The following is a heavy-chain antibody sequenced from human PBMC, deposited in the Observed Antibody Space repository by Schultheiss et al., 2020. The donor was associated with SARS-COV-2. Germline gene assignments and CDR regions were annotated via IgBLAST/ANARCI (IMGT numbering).Heavy chain of an antibody. J-gene: IGHJ6*02. CDR2: IYYSGST. D-gene: IGHD6-19*01. Sequence: SETLSLTCTVSGGSISSSSYYWGWIRQPPGKGLEWIGSIYYSGSTYYNPSLKSRVTISVDTSKNQFSLKLSSVTAADTAVYYCARDPAVYSSGWHRSTYGMDVWGQGTLVTVSS. CDR3: ARDPAVYSSGWHRSTYGMDV. CDR1: GGSISSSSYY. V-gene: IGHV4-39*07.